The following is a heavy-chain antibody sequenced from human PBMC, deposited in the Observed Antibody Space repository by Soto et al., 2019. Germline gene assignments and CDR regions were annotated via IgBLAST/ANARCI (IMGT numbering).Heavy chain of an antibody. CDR1: CGSITGSSYY. V-gene: IGHV4-39*01. D-gene: IGHD3-10*01. Sequence: PSETLSLTCAFSCGSITGSSYYWGWIRQPPGKGLEWIGSFYYSGSTYYSPSLKSRVTISVDTSKNQFSLKLNSVTAADTAVYYCAKPARVRVREMGHDYYYGMDAWGQGTTVTVSS. J-gene: IGHJ6*02. CDR3: AKPARVRVREMGHDYYYGMDA. CDR2: FYYSGST.